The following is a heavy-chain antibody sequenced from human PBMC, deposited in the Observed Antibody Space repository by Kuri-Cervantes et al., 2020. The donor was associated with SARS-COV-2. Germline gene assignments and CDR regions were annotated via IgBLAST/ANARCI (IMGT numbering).Heavy chain of an antibody. D-gene: IGHD4-23*01. CDR3: ARIDYGGNSWFDP. CDR2: IFSNDEK. J-gene: IGHJ5*02. CDR1: GFPLSNARMG. V-gene: IGHV2-26*01. Sequence: SGPTLVKPTQTLTLTCTVSGFPLSNARMGVSWIRQPPGKALEWLAHIFSNDEKSYSTSLKSRLTISKDTSKSQVVLTMTNMDPVDTATYYCARIDYGGNSWFDPWGQGTLVTVSS.